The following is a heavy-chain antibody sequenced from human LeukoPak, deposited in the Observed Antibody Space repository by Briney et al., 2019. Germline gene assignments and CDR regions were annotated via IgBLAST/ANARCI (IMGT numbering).Heavy chain of an antibody. CDR3: AREGYDILTGSPPRYYYYGMDV. CDR2: ISYDGSNK. D-gene: IGHD3-9*01. V-gene: IGHV3-30-3*01. J-gene: IGHJ6*02. Sequence: GGSLRLSCAASGFTFSSYAMHWVRQAPGKGLEWVAVISYDGSNKYYADSVKGRFTISRDNSKNTLYLQMNSLRAEDTAVYYCAREGYDILTGSPPRYYYYGMDVWGQGTTVTVSS. CDR1: GFTFSSYA.